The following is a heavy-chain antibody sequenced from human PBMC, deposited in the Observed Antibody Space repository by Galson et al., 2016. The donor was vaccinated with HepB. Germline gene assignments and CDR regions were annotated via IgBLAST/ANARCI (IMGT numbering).Heavy chain of an antibody. D-gene: IGHD3/OR15-3a*01. CDR1: GYTFTGYY. V-gene: IGHV1-2*02. CDR2: INPDSGVT. Sequence: SVKVSCKASGYTFTGYYMHWVRQAPGQGLEWMGWINPDSGVTSYAQKFQGRVTMTRDTSISTVYMGLGRLKSEDTAVYYCAREHDIWTSYAFDIWGQGTMITVSS. J-gene: IGHJ3*02. CDR3: AREHDIWTSYAFDI.